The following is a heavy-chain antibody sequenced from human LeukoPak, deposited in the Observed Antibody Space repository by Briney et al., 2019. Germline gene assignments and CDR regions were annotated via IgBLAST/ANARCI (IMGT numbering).Heavy chain of an antibody. CDR1: GGSISSGDYY. Sequence: SETLSLTCTVSGGSISSGDYYWSWIREPPGKGLEWIGYIYYSGSTYYNPSLKSRVTISVDTSKNQFSLKLSSVTAADTAVYYCARGDYYGSGSYYPSWGQGTLVTVSS. CDR2: IYYSGST. J-gene: IGHJ4*02. D-gene: IGHD3-10*01. V-gene: IGHV4-30-4*01. CDR3: ARGDYYGSGSYYPS.